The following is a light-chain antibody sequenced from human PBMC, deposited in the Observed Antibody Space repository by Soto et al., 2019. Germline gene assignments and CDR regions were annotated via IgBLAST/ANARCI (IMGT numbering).Light chain of an antibody. J-gene: IGKJ1*01. CDR2: QTS. CDR1: QSVSSN. CDR3: QQYNSYSQT. V-gene: IGKV3-15*01. Sequence: EIVMTQSPVTLSVSPGERATLSCRASQSVSSNVAWYQQKPGQAPRLLIYQTSARATGTPARFSGSGSGTDFTLTISNLQPDDFATYYCQQYNSYSQTFGQGTKVDIK.